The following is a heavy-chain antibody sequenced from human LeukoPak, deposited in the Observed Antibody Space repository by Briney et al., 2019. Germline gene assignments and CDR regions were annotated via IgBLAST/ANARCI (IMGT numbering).Heavy chain of an antibody. J-gene: IGHJ4*02. V-gene: IGHV1-46*01. CDR2: INPSGGST. D-gene: IGHD5-24*01. CDR3: ARASSGDGYNPPFDY. Sequence: APVKVSCKASGYTFTSYYMHWVRQAPGQGLEWMGIINPSGGSTSYAQKFQGRVTMTRDTSTSTVYMELSSLRSEDTAVYYCARASSGDGYNPPFDYWGQGTLVTVSS. CDR1: GYTFTSYY.